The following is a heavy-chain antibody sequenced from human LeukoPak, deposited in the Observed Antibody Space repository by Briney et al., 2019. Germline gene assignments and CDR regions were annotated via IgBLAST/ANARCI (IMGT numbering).Heavy chain of an antibody. D-gene: IGHD1-26*01. V-gene: IGHV1-2*02. CDR1: GYTFTDYY. CDR2: INPNSGGI. Sequence: ASVKVSCKASGYTFTDYYMHWVRQAPGQGLEWMGWINPNSGGINYAQKFQGRVTMTRDMSINTAYMELSRLRFDDTAVYYCAGGGIVGAIEAMDYWGQGTLVTVSS. J-gene: IGHJ4*02. CDR3: AGGGIVGAIEAMDY.